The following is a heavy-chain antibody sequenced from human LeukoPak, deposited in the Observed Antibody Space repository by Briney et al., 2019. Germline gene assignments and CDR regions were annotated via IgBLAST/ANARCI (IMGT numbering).Heavy chain of an antibody. CDR3: ARDGGMLRGLIDS. D-gene: IGHD3-10*01. J-gene: IGHJ4*02. CDR2: IYHCGST. V-gene: IGHV4-61*01. CDR1: GGSVSSDSYY. Sequence: PSETLTLPCTVSGGSVSSDSYYWRWIRQPPGKGLEWIGYIYHCGSTNYIPSLKGRVTISVDTSKNQFFLKLSSVTAADTAVYYCARDGGMLRGLIDSWGQGTLVTVSS.